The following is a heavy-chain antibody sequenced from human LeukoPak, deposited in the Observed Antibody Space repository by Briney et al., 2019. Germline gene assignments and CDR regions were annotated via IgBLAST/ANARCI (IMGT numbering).Heavy chain of an antibody. CDR1: GGSISSGGYY. V-gene: IGHV4-30-2*01. J-gene: IGHJ6*02. Sequence: SETLSLTCTVSGGSISSGGYYWSWIRQPPGKGLEWIGYIYHSGSTYYNPSLKSRVTISVDRSKNQFSLKLSSVTAADTAVYYCARTLGYCSSAGCYVVAMDVWGQGTTVTVSS. D-gene: IGHD2-2*01. CDR2: IYHSGST. CDR3: ARTLGYCSSAGCYVVAMDV.